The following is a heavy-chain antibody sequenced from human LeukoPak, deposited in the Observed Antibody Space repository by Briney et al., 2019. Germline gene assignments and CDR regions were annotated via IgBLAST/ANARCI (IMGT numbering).Heavy chain of an antibody. Sequence: SETLSLTCTVSGGSISSYYWSWIRQPPGKGPEWIGYIYYSGSTNYNPSLKSRVTISVDTSKNQFSLKLTSVTAADTAVYYCARTMEGYCSGGSCYQYSYYMDVWGKGTTVTVSS. CDR2: IYYSGST. CDR1: GGSISSYY. D-gene: IGHD2-15*01. CDR3: ARTMEGYCSGGSCYQYSYYMDV. V-gene: IGHV4-59*01. J-gene: IGHJ6*03.